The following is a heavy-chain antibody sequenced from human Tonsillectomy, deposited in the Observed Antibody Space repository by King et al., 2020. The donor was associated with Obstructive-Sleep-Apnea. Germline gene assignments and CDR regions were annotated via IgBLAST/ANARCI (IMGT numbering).Heavy chain of an antibody. J-gene: IGHJ4*02. CDR3: ARSRTMNNGSGGSCAPLGDY. V-gene: IGHV4-38-2*02. D-gene: IGHD2-15*01. CDR2: IYHSGST. CDR1: GYSISGGYY. Sequence: QLQESGPGLVKPSETLSLTCTVSGYSISGGYYWGWIRQPPGKGLGWIGTIYHSGSTYDNPSLKSRVTLSLDTSKNPFSGKLSSVTAADTAVYYCARSRTMNNGSGGSCAPLGDYWGQGILVTVSS.